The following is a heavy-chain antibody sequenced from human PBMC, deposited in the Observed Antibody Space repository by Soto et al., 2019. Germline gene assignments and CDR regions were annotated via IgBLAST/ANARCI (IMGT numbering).Heavy chain of an antibody. V-gene: IGHV1-24*01. CDR2: FDPEDGET. J-gene: IGHJ6*02. D-gene: IGHD5-12*01. Sequence: MAVLRKAPGKGLEWMRGFDPEDGETIYAQKFQGRVTMTEDTSTDTAYMELSSRRSEDTAVYYCATVSRDGYNKYYYYGMDVCGQGTTVTVSS. CDR3: ATVSRDGYNKYYYYGMDV.